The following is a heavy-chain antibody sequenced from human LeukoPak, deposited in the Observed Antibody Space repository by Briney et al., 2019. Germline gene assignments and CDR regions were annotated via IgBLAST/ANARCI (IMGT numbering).Heavy chain of an antibody. CDR1: GFSFSSYE. CDR3: AKDGESNGRDYGYYFDS. CDR2: ISSDGSAK. D-gene: IGHD4/OR15-4a*01. V-gene: IGHV3-30*18. Sequence: PGGSLRLSCAASGFSFSSYEMNWVRQAPGKGLEWVAVISSDGSAKSYADSVKGRFTISRDNSKNTLSLQMNSLRVEDTAVYYCAKDGESNGRDYGYYFDSWGQGTLVTVSS. J-gene: IGHJ4*02.